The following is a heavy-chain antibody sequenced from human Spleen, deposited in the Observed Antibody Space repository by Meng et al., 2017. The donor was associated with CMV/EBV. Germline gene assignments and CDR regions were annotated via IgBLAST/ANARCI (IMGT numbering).Heavy chain of an antibody. CDR3: AKDYSNYPERPDY. CDR2: ISWNSGRI. Sequence: SLKISCAASGFTFSSYSMNWVRQAPGKGLEWVSGISWNSGRIGYADSVKGRFTISRDDAKNSLYLQMNSLRAEDTAFYYCAKDYSNYPERPDYWGQGTLVTVSS. V-gene: IGHV3-9*01. D-gene: IGHD4-11*01. CDR1: GFTFSSYS. J-gene: IGHJ4*02.